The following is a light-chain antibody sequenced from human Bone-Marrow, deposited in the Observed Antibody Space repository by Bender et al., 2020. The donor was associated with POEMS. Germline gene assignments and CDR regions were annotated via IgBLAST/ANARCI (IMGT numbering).Light chain of an antibody. CDR3: CSYAGSTTWV. CDR2: EVT. CDR1: SSDIGGYNF. V-gene: IGLV2-23*02. Sequence: QSALTQPASVSGSPGQSITISCTGTSSDIGGYNFVSWYQQDPGKAPKLIIFEVTQRPSGVSNRFSGSKSGHTASLTISGLQAEDEADYYCCSYAGSTTWVFGGGTKLTVL. J-gene: IGLJ3*02.